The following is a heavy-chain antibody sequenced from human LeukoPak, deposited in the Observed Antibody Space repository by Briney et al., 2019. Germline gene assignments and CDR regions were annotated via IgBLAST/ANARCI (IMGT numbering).Heavy chain of an antibody. CDR2: IYYSGST. V-gene: IGHV4-59*01. D-gene: IGHD2-2*01. CDR3: ARDLGYCSSTSCYHAFDI. Sequence: SETLSLTCTVSGGSISSYYWSWIRQPPGKGLEWIGYIYYSGSTNYNPSLKSRVTISVDTSKNQFSLKLSSVTAADTAVYYCARDLGYCSSTSCYHAFDIWGQGTMVTVSS. CDR1: GGSISSYY. J-gene: IGHJ3*02.